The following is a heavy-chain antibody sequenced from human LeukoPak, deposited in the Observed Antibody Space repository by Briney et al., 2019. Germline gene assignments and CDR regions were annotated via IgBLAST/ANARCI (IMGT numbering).Heavy chain of an antibody. J-gene: IGHJ4*02. V-gene: IGHV3-23*01. CDR1: G. CDR2: ISGSGGST. Sequence: GXXWXRQAPGXXXXGVSAISGSGGSTYYADSVKGRFTISRDXSKKXLYLQMNSLRGEDTAVYYCXXXXXXXXXXDYWGQXTXVTVSS. CDR3: XXXXXXXXXXDY.